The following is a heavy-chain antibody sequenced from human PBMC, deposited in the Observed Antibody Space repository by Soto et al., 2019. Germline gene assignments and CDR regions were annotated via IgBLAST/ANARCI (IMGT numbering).Heavy chain of an antibody. CDR1: GYTCTSYY. CDR3: ARVRTAAGRPYGMDV. D-gene: IGHD6-13*01. V-gene: IGHV1-46*01. Sequence: ASVKVSCNASGYTCTSYYMHWVLQAPGQGLEWMGIINPSGGSTSYAQKFQGRVTMTRDTSTSTVYMELSSLRSEDTAVYYCARVRTAAGRPYGMDVWGQGTTFTVSS. CDR2: INPSGGST. J-gene: IGHJ6*02.